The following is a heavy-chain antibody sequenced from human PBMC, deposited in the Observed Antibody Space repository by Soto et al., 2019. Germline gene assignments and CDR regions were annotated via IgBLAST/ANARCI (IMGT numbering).Heavy chain of an antibody. D-gene: IGHD6-13*01. Sequence: SETLSLTCTVSGGSISSGDYYWSWIRQPPGKGLEWIGYIYYSGSTYYNPSLKSRVTISVDTSKNQFSLKLSSVTAADTAVYYCARRIAAAGIVDYWGQGTLVTVSS. CDR1: GGSISSGDYY. V-gene: IGHV4-30-4*01. J-gene: IGHJ4*02. CDR2: IYYSGST. CDR3: ARRIAAAGIVDY.